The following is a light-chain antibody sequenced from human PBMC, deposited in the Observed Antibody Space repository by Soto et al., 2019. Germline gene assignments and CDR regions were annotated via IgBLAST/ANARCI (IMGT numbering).Light chain of an antibody. Sequence: QSALTQPPSASGSPGQSVTISCTRTSGDVGGYDYVSWYQQHPGKAPKLMIYEVTKRPLGVPDRFSGSKSGNTASLTVSGLQAEDEADYYCSSYAGSDNPYVFGTGTKV. CDR2: EVT. CDR3: SSYAGSDNPYV. CDR1: SGDVGGYDY. V-gene: IGLV2-8*01. J-gene: IGLJ1*01.